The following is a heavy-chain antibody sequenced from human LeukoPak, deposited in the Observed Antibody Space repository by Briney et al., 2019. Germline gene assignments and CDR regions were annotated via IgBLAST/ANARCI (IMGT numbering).Heavy chain of an antibody. CDR3: AGTYSSGSNFDY. Sequence: SETLSLTCTVSGGSISSYYWSWIRQPPGKGPEWIGYIYYSGSTNYNPSLKSRVTISVDTSKNQFSLKLSSVTAADTAVYYCAGTYSSGSNFDYWGQGTLVTVSS. V-gene: IGHV4-59*12. J-gene: IGHJ4*02. CDR2: IYYSGST. CDR1: GGSISSYY. D-gene: IGHD6-19*01.